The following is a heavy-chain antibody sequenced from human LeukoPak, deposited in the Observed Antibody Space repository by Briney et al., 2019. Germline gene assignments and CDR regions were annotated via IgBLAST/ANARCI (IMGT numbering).Heavy chain of an antibody. V-gene: IGHV4-59*11. Sequence: PSETLSLTCTVSGGSISSHYWSWIRQPPGQGLEWIGYIYYSGSTNYNPSLKSRVTISVDTSKNQFSLKLSSVTAADTAVYYCTRGYSGSYYGVDYWGQETLVTVSS. CDR3: TRGYSGSYYGVDY. D-gene: IGHD1-26*01. CDR1: GGSISSHY. J-gene: IGHJ4*02. CDR2: IYYSGST.